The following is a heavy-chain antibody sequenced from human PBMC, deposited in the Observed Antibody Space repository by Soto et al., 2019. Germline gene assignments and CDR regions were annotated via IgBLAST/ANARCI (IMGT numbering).Heavy chain of an antibody. V-gene: IGHV4-31*03. CDR3: ARVRYSSGWYNFDL. Sequence: PSETLSLTCTVSGGSISSGGYYWSWIRQHPGKGLEWIGYIYYSGSTYYNPSLKSRVTISVDTSKNQFSLKLSSVTAADTAVYYCARVRYSSGWYNFDLWGQGTLVTVSS. J-gene: IGHJ5*02. CDR2: IYYSGST. D-gene: IGHD6-19*01. CDR1: GGSISSGGYY.